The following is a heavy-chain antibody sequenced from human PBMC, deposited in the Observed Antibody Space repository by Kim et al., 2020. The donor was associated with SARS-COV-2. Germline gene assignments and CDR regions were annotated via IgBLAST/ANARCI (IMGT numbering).Heavy chain of an antibody. CDR2: IDPSDSYT. D-gene: IGHD3-3*01. V-gene: IGHV5-10-1*01. CDR3: ARNIRSAGWDYGMDV. CDR1: GYSFTSYW. J-gene: IGHJ6*02. Sequence: GESLKISCKGSGYSFTSYWISWVRQMPGKGLEWMGRIDPSDSYTNYSPSFQGHVTISADKSISTAYLQWSSLKASDTAMYYCARNIRSAGWDYGMDVWGQGTTVTVSS.